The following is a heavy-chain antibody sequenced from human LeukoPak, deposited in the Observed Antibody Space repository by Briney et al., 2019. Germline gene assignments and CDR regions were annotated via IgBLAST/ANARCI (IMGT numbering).Heavy chain of an antibody. CDR1: GYRFTSYW. V-gene: IGHV5-51*01. J-gene: IGHJ3*02. CDR3: ARLGKVDAFDI. D-gene: IGHD3-10*01. Sequence: GGSLKISCKGSGYRFTSYWIGWVRPVPGKGLEWMGIIYPGDSDTRYSPSFQGQVTISADKSISTAYLQWSSLKASDTAMYYCARLGKVDAFDIWGQGTMVTVSS. CDR2: IYPGDSDT.